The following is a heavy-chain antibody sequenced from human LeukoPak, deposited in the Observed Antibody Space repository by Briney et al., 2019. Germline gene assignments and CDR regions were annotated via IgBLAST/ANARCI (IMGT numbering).Heavy chain of an antibody. CDR1: GGTFSSFA. D-gene: IGHD5-24*01. CDR2: IIPIFGTA. J-gene: IGHJ1*01. CDR3: ATLERWPNPWDFQH. Sequence: SVKVSCKASGGTFSSFAISWVRQAPGQGLEWMGGIIPIFGTANYAQKFQGRVTITTDESTSTAYMELSSLRSEDTAVYYCATLERWPNPWDFQHWGQGTLVTVSS. V-gene: IGHV1-69*05.